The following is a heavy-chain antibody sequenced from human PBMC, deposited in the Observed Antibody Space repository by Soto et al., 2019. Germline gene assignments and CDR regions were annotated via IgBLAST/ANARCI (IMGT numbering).Heavy chain of an antibody. CDR2: ISYDGSNK. CDR1: GFTFSSYA. CDR3: ARDGPCVTMVRGARRVFDY. Sequence: GGSLRLSCAASGFTFSSYAMHWVRQAPGKGLEWVAVISYDGSNKYYADSVKGRFTISRDNSKNTLYLQMNSLRAEDTAVYYCARDGPCVTMVRGARRVFDYWGQGTLVTVSS. V-gene: IGHV3-30-3*01. J-gene: IGHJ4*02. D-gene: IGHD3-10*01.